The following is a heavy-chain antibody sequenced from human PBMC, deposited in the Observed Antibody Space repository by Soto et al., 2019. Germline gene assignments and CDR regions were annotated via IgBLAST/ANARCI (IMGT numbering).Heavy chain of an antibody. CDR3: ARSSSIAAAGNFDY. CDR2: SNAGNGNT. Sequence: QVRLVQSGAEVKKPGASVKVSCKASGYTFTSYAMHWVRQAPGQRLEWMGWSNAGNGNTKYSQKFQGRVTITRDTSASTAYMELSSLRSEDTAVYYCARSSSIAAAGNFDYWGQGTLVTVSS. J-gene: IGHJ4*02. CDR1: GYTFTSYA. V-gene: IGHV1-3*01. D-gene: IGHD6-13*01.